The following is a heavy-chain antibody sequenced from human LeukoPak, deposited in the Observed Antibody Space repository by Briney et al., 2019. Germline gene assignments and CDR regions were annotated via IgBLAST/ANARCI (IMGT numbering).Heavy chain of an antibody. CDR2: INTDESKI. CDR3: ARGGLFEYFFDY. J-gene: IGHJ4*02. D-gene: IGHD2-15*01. Sequence: GGSLRLSCAASGFTFSSHWMHWVRQTPGKGLVWVSRINTDESKINHADPVKGRFTISRDNAKNMLYLQMNSLRAEDTAVYYCARGGLFEYFFDYWGQGTPVTVSS. CDR1: GFTFSSHW. V-gene: IGHV3-74*01.